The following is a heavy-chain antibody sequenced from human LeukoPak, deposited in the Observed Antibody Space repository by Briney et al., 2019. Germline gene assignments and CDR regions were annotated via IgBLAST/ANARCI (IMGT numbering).Heavy chain of an antibody. V-gene: IGHV3-30-3*01. J-gene: IGHJ4*02. Sequence: GGSLRLSCAASGFTFSSYPMHWVHQAPGKGLEWVALISSDGSDKKYADSVKGRFTISRDNSKNTLYLQMHSLGVEDTAVYYCARDYPADYWGQGTLVTVSS. CDR1: GFTFSSYP. CDR2: ISSDGSDK. CDR3: ARDYPADY.